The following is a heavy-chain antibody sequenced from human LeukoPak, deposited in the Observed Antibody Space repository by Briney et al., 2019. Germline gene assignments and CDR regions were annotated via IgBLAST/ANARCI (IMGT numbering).Heavy chain of an antibody. CDR1: GFAFSSYG. J-gene: IGHJ4*02. D-gene: IGHD6-19*01. Sequence: GGSLRLSCVASGFAFSSYGMHWVRQAPGKGLEWVSFIYYDGSNKYYADSVKGRFTISRDNSKNTLYLQMNSLRVEDTAVYYCAVAVTGTWRGGFDYWGQGTLVTVSS. V-gene: IGHV3-30*02. CDR2: IYYDGSNK. CDR3: AVAVTGTWRGGFDY.